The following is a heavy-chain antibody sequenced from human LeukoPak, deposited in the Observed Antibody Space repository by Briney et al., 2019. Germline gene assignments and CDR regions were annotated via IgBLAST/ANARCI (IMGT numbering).Heavy chain of an antibody. V-gene: IGHV4-59*01. CDR3: AREGLRFLEWASDAFDI. CDR2: IYYSGST. D-gene: IGHD3-3*01. J-gene: IGHJ3*02. Sequence: PSETLSLTCTVSGGSISSYYWSWIRQPPGKRLEWIGYIYYSGSTNYNPSLTSRVTISVDTSKNQFSLKLSSVTAADTAVYYCAREGLRFLEWASDAFDIWGQGTMVTVSS. CDR1: GGSISSYY.